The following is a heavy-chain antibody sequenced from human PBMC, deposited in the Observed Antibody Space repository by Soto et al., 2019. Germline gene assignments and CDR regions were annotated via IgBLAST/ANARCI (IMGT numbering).Heavy chain of an antibody. V-gene: IGHV4-31*03. CDR1: GGSISSAAYY. CDR3: AREYTYGSNFFDC. D-gene: IGHD5-18*01. CDR2: ISHSGST. Sequence: QVQLQESGPGLVKPSQTLSLTCTVSGGSISSAAYYWSWIRQHPGKGLEWIGHISHSGSTYYTPSLKRRVIISADTSKNQFSVNLTSVTAADTSVYYCAREYTYGSNFFDCWGQGALVTVSS. J-gene: IGHJ4*02.